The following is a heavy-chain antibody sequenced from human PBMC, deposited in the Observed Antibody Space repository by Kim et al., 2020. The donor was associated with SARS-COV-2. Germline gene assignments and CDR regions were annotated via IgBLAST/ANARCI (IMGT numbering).Heavy chain of an antibody. Sequence: GGSLRLSCAASGFTFSSYGMHWVRQAPGKGLEWVAVISYDGSNKYYADSVKGRFTISRDNSKNTLYLQMNSLRAEDTAVYYCATGGGSSWYVSVPKTWGYLGEADYWGQGTLVTVSS. V-gene: IGHV3-30*03. J-gene: IGHJ4*02. CDR3: ATGGGSSWYVSVPKTWGYLGEADY. CDR1: GFTFSSYG. D-gene: IGHD6-13*01. CDR2: ISYDGSNK.